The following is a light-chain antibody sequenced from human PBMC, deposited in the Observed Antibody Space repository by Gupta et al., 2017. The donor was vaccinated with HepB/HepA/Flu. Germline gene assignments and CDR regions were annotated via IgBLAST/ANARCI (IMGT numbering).Light chain of an antibody. J-gene: IGKJ2*01. CDR2: DTT. Sequence: ELVLTQSPGALSWSPGEGATLSCRASQSISSNSLAWYQQKPGQAPRVLIYDTTSRATGIPDRFSGSGSGTDFALTISRLEPEDFAVYYCRQYASAPDTFGRGTTLEIK. V-gene: IGKV3-20*01. CDR1: QSISSNS. CDR3: RQYASAPDT.